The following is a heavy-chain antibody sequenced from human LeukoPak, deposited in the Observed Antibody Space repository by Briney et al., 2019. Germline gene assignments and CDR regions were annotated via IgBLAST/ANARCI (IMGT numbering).Heavy chain of an antibody. CDR3: ARDLRRTSARNDAFDI. D-gene: IGHD1-14*01. V-gene: IGHV1-69*05. CDR1: GGTFSSYA. J-gene: IGHJ3*02. CDR2: IIPIFGTA. Sequence: SVKVSCKASGGTFSSYAISWVRQAPGQGLEWMGGIIPIFGTANYAQKFQGRVTITTDESTSTAYMELSRLRSEDTAVYYRARDLRRTSARNDAFDIWGQGTMVTVSS.